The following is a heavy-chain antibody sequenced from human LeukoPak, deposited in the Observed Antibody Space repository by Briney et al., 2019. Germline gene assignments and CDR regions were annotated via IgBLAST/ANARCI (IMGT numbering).Heavy chain of an antibody. CDR1: GFTVSSNY. J-gene: IGHJ6*02. CDR2: IYYSGST. D-gene: IGHD2-15*01. CDR3: ARGYGSGDSGIHYYYGMDV. Sequence: GSLRLSCAASGFTVSSNYMSWVRQAPGKGLEWIGYIYYSGSTNYNPSLKSRVTISVDTSKNQFSLKLSSVTAADTAVYYCARGYGSGDSGIHYYYGMDVWGQGTTVTVSS. V-gene: IGHV4-59*02.